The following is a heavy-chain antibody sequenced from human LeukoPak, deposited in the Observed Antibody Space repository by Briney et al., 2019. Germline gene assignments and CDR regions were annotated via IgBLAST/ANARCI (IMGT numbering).Heavy chain of an antibody. CDR2: ISGSGVST. CDR1: GFTFSICA. Sequence: GGSLRLSCAASGFTFSICAMSWVRQTPGKGLEWVSAISGSGVSTHYADSVNGRFTISRDNSKNTVYLQMDSLRAEDTAVYYCAQAVSYLDAFDFWGHGTMVTVSS. J-gene: IGHJ3*01. V-gene: IGHV3-23*01. CDR3: AQAVSYLDAFDF. D-gene: IGHD3-10*01.